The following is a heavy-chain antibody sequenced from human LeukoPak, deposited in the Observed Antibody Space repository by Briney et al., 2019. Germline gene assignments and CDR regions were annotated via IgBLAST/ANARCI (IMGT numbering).Heavy chain of an antibody. Sequence: GGSLRLSCAASGFTFSSYAMSWVRQAPGKGLEWVSAISGSGGSTYYADSVKGRFTISRDNSKNTLYLQMNSLRAEDTAVYYCAKDGGRVRRVRQIDYWGQGTLVTVSS. CDR1: GFTFSSYA. J-gene: IGHJ4*02. CDR3: AKDGGRVRRVRQIDY. V-gene: IGHV3-23*01. CDR2: ISGSGGST. D-gene: IGHD3-10*01.